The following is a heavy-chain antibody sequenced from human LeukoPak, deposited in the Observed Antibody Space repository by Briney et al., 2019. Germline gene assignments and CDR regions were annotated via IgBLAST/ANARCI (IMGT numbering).Heavy chain of an antibody. CDR1: GYTFTGYY. Sequence: ASVKVSCKASGYTFTGYYMHWVRQAPGQGLEWMGWINPNSGGTNYAQKFQGRVTMTRDTSISTAYMELSRLRSDDTAVYYCARDLGRGSYSWFDPWGQGTLVTVSS. J-gene: IGHJ5*02. D-gene: IGHD1-26*01. CDR2: INPNSGGT. CDR3: ARDLGRGSYSWFDP. V-gene: IGHV1-2*02.